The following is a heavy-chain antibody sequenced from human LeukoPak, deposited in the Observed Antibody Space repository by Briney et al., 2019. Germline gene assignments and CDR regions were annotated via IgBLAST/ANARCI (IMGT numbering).Heavy chain of an antibody. V-gene: IGHV3-21*01. D-gene: IGHD3-10*01. CDR2: ISSSSSYI. Sequence: GGSLRLSCAASGFTFSSYSMNWVRQAPGKGLEWVSSISSSSSYIYYADSVKGRFTISRDNAKNSLYLQMNSLRAEDTAVYYYARDGITMVRGVTSHFDYWGQGTLVTVSS. CDR1: GFTFSSYS. CDR3: ARDGITMVRGVTSHFDY. J-gene: IGHJ4*02.